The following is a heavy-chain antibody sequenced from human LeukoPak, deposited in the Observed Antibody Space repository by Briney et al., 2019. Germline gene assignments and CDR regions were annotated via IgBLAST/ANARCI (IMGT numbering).Heavy chain of an antibody. D-gene: IGHD2-2*01. CDR1: GGSISSSSYY. CDR2: IYYSGST. CDR3: ASRIVVVPAAPDAFDY. V-gene: IGHV4-39*01. Sequence: SETLSLTCTVPGGSISSSSYYWGWIRQPPGKGLEWIGSIYYSGSTYYNSSLKSRVTISVDTSKNQFSLKLSSVTAADTAVYYCASRIVVVPAAPDAFDYWGQGTLVTVSS. J-gene: IGHJ4*02.